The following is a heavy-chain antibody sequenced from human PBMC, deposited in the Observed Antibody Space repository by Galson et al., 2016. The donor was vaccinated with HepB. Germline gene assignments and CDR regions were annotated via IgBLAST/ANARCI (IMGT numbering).Heavy chain of an antibody. V-gene: IGHV5-51*01. J-gene: IGHJ4*02. CDR3: VRHVIASRVARVLGD. CDR1: GYNFTNYG. D-gene: IGHD3-16*01. Sequence: QSGAEVKKPGESLKISCKGSGYNFTNYGIAWVRQMPGKGLEWMGIIYPDDSETRYSPSFRGQATISADKSISTAYLQWSSLKASDTALYYCVRHVIASRVARVLGDWGQGTLVTVSS. CDR2: IYPDDSET.